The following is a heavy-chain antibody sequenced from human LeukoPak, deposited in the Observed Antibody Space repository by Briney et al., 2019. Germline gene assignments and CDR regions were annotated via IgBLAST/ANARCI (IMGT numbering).Heavy chain of an antibody. J-gene: IGHJ6*03. Sequence: SETLSLTCTVSGGSLCSSSYYWGWIRQPPRKGLEWIGSIYYSGSTYYNPSLKSRVTICLDTSKNQFSLKLSSVTAADTAVYYCARARAVAAPYYYYMDVCGKGTTVTVSS. CDR1: GGSLCSSSYY. D-gene: IGHD6-19*01. CDR3: ARARAVAAPYYYYMDV. CDR2: IYYSGST. V-gene: IGHV4-39*01.